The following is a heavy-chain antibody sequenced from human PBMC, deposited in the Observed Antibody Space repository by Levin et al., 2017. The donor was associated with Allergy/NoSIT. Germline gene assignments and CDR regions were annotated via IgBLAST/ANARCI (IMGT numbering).Heavy chain of an antibody. D-gene: IGHD2-21*01. J-gene: IGHJ4*02. CDR3: ARERNSRLDY. V-gene: IGHV3-11*01. CDR1: GFTFSDYY. Sequence: GGSLRLSCAAAGFTFSDYYMGWIRQAPGKGLEWIAYMSTTSRTIYYADSMKGRFTISRDNAKNSLYLQMNSLRAEDTAVYYCARERNSRLDYWGQGMLVTVSS. CDR2: MSTTSRTI.